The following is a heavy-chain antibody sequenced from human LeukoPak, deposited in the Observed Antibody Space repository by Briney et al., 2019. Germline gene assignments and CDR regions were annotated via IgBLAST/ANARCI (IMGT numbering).Heavy chain of an antibody. D-gene: IGHD6-6*01. V-gene: IGHV3-23*01. CDR1: GFTFISYA. CDR3: AKETSSSFDY. CDR2: ISNSGGST. J-gene: IGHJ4*02. Sequence: GGSLRLSCAASGFTFISYAMNWVRQAPGEGLEWVSGISNSGGSTDYADSVKGRFTISRDNSKNTLYLQMNSLRAEDTAVYYCAKETSSSFDYWGQGTLVTVSP.